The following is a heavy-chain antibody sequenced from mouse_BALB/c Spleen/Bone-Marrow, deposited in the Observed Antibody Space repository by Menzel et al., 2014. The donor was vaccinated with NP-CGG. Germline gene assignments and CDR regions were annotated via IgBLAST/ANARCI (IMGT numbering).Heavy chain of an antibody. Sequence: DVKLVESGGGLVKPGGSLKLSCAASGFTFSSYAMSWARQTPEKRLEWVAAISSGGSYTYYPDSVKGRFTISRDNAKNTLCLQMSSLRSEDTAMYYCARHITTVVADYWGQGTTLTVSS. D-gene: IGHD1-1*01. J-gene: IGHJ2*01. V-gene: IGHV5-9-3*01. CDR2: ISSGGSYT. CDR3: ARHITTVVADY. CDR1: GFTFSSYA.